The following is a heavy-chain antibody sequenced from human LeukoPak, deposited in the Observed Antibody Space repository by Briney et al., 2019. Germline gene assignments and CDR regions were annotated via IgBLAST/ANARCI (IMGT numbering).Heavy chain of an antibody. D-gene: IGHD6-19*01. CDR1: GFSFSDYY. CDR3: ARQGRYSSGWYYFDY. CDR2: IYSGGST. V-gene: IGHV3-53*01. J-gene: IGHJ4*02. Sequence: GGSLRLSCAASGFSFSDYYITWIRQAPGKGLEWVSVIYSGGSTYYADSVKGRFTISRDNSKNTLYLQMNSLRAEDTAVYYCARQGRYSSGWYYFDYWGQGTLVTVSS.